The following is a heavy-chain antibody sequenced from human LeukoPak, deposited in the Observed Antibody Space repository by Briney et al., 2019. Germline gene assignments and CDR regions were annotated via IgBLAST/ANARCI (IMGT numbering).Heavy chain of an antibody. D-gene: IGHD3-10*01. CDR3: ARDPSGSNWFDP. V-gene: IGHV4-59*01. J-gene: IGHJ5*02. Sequence: PSGTLSLTCTVSGGSISSYYWSWIRQPPGKGLEWIGYIYYSGSTNYNPSLKSRVTISVDTSKNQFSLKLSSVTAADTAVYYCARDPSGSNWFDPWGQGTLVTVSS. CDR2: IYYSGST. CDR1: GGSISSYY.